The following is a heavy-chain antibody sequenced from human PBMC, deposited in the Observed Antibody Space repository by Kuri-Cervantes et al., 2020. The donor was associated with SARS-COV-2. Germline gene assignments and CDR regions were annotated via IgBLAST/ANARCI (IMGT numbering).Heavy chain of an antibody. J-gene: IGHJ4*02. Sequence: GSLRLSCAVYGGSFSGHYWSWIRQPPGKGLEWIGEINHSGSTNYNPSLKSRVTISVDTSKNQFSLKLSSVTAADTAVYYCARGLFYFDYWGQGTLVTVSS. CDR2: INHSGST. V-gene: IGHV4-34*01. CDR1: GGSFSGHY. CDR3: ARGLFYFDY.